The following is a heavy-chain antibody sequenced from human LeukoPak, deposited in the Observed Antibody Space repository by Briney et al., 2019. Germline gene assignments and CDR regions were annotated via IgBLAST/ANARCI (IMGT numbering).Heavy chain of an antibody. Sequence: GGSLRLSCAASGFTFSSYGMHWVRQAPGKGLEWVAVIWYDGSNKYYADSVKGRFTISRDSSKNTLYLQMNSLRADDTAVYYCAGGSSWPYFDYWGQGTLVTVSS. J-gene: IGHJ4*02. CDR3: AGGSSWPYFDY. CDR1: GFTFSSYG. V-gene: IGHV3-33*01. D-gene: IGHD6-13*01. CDR2: IWYDGSNK.